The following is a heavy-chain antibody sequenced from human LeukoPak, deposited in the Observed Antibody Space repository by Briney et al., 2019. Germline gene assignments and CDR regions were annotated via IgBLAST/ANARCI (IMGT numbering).Heavy chain of an antibody. V-gene: IGHV4-61*02. CDR1: GGSMSSGSYY. Sequence: PSQTLSLTCTVSGGSMSSGSYYWSWIRQPAGKGLEWIGRIYTSGSTNYNPSLKSRVTISVDTSKNQFSLKLSSVTAADTAVYYCARDLVAVAGTEYYFDYWGQGTLVTVSS. CDR3: ARDLVAVAGTEYYFDY. D-gene: IGHD6-19*01. J-gene: IGHJ4*02. CDR2: IYTSGST.